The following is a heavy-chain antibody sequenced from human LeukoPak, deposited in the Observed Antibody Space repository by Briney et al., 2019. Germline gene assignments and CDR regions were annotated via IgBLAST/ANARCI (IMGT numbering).Heavy chain of an antibody. CDR2: INHSGST. Sequence: TSETLSLTCAVYGGSFSGYYWSWIRQPPGKGLEWIGEINHSGSTNYNPSLKSRVTISVDTSKNQFSLKLSSVTAADTAVYYCARLDALNFDYWGQGTLVTVSS. D-gene: IGHD3/OR15-3a*01. J-gene: IGHJ4*02. CDR3: ARLDALNFDY. CDR1: GGSFSGYY. V-gene: IGHV4-34*01.